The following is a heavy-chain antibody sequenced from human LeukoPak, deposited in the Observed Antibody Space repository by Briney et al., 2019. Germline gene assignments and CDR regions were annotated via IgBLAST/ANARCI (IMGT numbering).Heavy chain of an antibody. CDR2: FSATDGSA. CDR3: AKARIAAAGTGAFDV. CDR1: GFTFTSYG. V-gene: IGHV3-23*01. J-gene: IGHJ3*01. D-gene: IGHD6-13*01. Sequence: GGSLRLSCAASGFTFTSYGMTWVRQAPGQGLEWVSAFSATDGSAKYAETVKGRFTISRDTSKNTLYMQMNSLRDEDTAVYYCAKARIAAAGTGAFDVWGQGTMVTVSS.